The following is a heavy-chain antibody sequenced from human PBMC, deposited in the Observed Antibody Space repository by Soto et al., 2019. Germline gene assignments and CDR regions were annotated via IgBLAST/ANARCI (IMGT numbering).Heavy chain of an antibody. CDR2: INHSGST. Sequence: SETLSLTCAVYGGSFSGYYWSWIRQPPGKGLEWIGEINHSGSTNYNPSLKSRVTISVDTSKNQFSLKLSSVTAADTAVYYCARRPSGLWFGELLSSNYYYYYMDVWGKGTTVTVSS. CDR1: GGSFSGYY. V-gene: IGHV4-34*01. J-gene: IGHJ6*03. CDR3: ARRPSGLWFGELLSSNYYYYYMDV. D-gene: IGHD3-10*01.